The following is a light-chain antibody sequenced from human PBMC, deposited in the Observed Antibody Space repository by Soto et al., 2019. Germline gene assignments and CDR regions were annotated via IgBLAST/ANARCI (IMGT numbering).Light chain of an antibody. J-gene: IGKJ5*01. CDR2: GAS. CDR1: QSVSSSY. V-gene: IGKV3-20*01. Sequence: EIVLTQSPGTLSLSPGERATLSCRASQSVSSSYLAWYQETPGQAPRLLIYGASSRATGIPDRFSGSGSGTDFTLTISRLEPEDFAVYHCQQYGSSLPITFGQGTRLDIK. CDR3: QQYGSSLPIT.